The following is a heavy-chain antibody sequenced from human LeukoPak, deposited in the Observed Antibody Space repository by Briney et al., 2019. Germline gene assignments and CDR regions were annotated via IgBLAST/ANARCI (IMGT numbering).Heavy chain of an antibody. J-gene: IGHJ5*01. CDR3: ARAYSSSWYDF. V-gene: IGHV3-23*01. D-gene: IGHD6-13*01. Sequence: GGSLRLSCAASGFTFSSYAMSWVRQAPGKGLEWVSGISSSGSGGSTHYADSVKGRFTISRDNSKNTLYLQINSVRAEDTAVYYCARAYSSSWYDFWGQGTLVTVSS. CDR2: ISSSGSGGST. CDR1: GFTFSSYA.